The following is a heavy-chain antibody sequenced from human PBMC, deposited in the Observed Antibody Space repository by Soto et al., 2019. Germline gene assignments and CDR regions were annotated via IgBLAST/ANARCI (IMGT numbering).Heavy chain of an antibody. V-gene: IGHV5-51*01. CDR2: IYPGDSDT. CDR1: GYSFTNYW. CDR3: ARRSVYYFDY. D-gene: IGHD1-20*01. Sequence: GESLKISCKGSGYSFTNYWIGWVRQMPGKGLEWMGSIYPGDSDTRYSPSFQGQVTMSADKSVSIAYLQWSSLKASDTSMYYCARRSVYYFDYWGQGSLVTVSS. J-gene: IGHJ4*02.